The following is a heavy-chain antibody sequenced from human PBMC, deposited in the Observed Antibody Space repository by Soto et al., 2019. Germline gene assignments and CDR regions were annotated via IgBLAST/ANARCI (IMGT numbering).Heavy chain of an antibody. D-gene: IGHD3-3*01. J-gene: IGHJ6*02. CDR2: VDPTDSYS. CDR1: GYSFTNYW. CDR3: ARDSYYTSRNYFTYCTYAMEV. V-gene: IGHV5-10-1*03. Sequence: EVQLVQSGAEVKKTGESLRISCKGSGYSFTNYWITWVRQMPGKGLEWLGRVDPTDSYSNYSPSFQGHVTISADKTISTAYLQWSSLKASDTALYYCARDSYYTSRNYFTYCTYAMEVWGQGTTVTVSS.